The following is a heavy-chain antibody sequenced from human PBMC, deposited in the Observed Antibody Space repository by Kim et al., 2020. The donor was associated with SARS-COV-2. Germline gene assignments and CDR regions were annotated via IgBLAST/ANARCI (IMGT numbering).Heavy chain of an antibody. J-gene: IGHJ4*02. V-gene: IGHV3-9*01. Sequence: GGSLRLSCAASGFTFDDYSMHWVRRAPGKGLEWVSGISRDSGSRSYLDSVKGRFTISRDNAKNSVYLQMDTLRPEDTALYYCGREPDANYYIDYWGQGTLVTLSS. CDR2: ISRDSGSR. CDR3: GREPDANYYIDY. CDR1: GFTFDDYS. D-gene: IGHD1-1*01.